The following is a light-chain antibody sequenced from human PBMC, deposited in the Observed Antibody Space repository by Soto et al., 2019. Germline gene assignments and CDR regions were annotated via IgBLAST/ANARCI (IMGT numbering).Light chain of an antibody. CDR1: QRVSNGY. CDR3: LQCVRSVT. V-gene: IGKV3-20*01. Sequence: EIVLTQSPGTLSLSPGDRATLSCRASQRVSNGYVAWYQQKPGQAPRLLIYAASSRATGIPDKFSGSGSGTDFTITIRRLAPDYVAVYFCLQCVRSVTFGGGTKVEIK. CDR2: AAS. J-gene: IGKJ4*01.